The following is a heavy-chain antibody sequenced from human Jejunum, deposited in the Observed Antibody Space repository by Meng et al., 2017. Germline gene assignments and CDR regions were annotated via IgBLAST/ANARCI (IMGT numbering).Heavy chain of an antibody. Sequence: SVKVSCKASGGTFSSYAISWVRQAPGQGLEWMGGIIPIFGTANYAQKFQGRVTITADESTSTAYMELSSLRSEDTAVYYCARHQRYSSSWYHELNDAFDIWGQGTMVTVSS. CDR1: GGTFSSYA. CDR3: ARHQRYSSSWYHELNDAFDI. CDR2: IIPIFGTA. V-gene: IGHV1-69*13. D-gene: IGHD6-13*01. J-gene: IGHJ3*02.